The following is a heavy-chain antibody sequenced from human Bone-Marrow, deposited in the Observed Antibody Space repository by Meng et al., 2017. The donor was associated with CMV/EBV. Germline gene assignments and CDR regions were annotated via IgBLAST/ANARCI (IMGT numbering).Heavy chain of an antibody. D-gene: IGHD2-15*01. CDR3: ARDPPYCSGGSCYSGVYCDY. CDR1: TSLV. CDR2: INPSGGST. Sequence: TSLVGHWVRQAPGQGLEWMGIINPSGGSTIYARRFQGRVTMTRDTSTSTVYMELSSLRSEDTAVYYCARDPPYCSGGSCYSGVYCDYWGQGTLVTVSS. J-gene: IGHJ4*02. V-gene: IGHV1-46*01.